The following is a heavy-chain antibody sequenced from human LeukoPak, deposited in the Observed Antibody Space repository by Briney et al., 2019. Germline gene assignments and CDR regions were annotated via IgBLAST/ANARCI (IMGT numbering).Heavy chain of an antibody. CDR3: AREAIGISRRGGFDI. CDR2: VSYSGGST. CDR1: GFTFSNYA. Sequence: PGGSLRLSCAASGFTFSNYAMHWVRQPPGKGLESVSGVSYSGGSTYYANSVKGRFTISRDNSKNTLNLQMGSLRTEDMAVYYCAREAIGISRRGGFDICGQGTMVTVSS. V-gene: IGHV3-64*01. D-gene: IGHD2/OR15-2a*01. J-gene: IGHJ3*02.